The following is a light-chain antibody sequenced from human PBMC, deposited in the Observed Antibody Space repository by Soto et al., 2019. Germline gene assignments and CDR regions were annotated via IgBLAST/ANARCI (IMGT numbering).Light chain of an antibody. CDR1: QTISSW. CDR3: PQSYSTHPAA. V-gene: IGKV1-5*03. CDR2: KAS. J-gene: IGKJ4*01. Sequence: DIQMTQSPSTLSGSVGDRVTITCRASQTISSWLAWYQQKPGKAPKLLIYKASTLKSGVPSRFSGSVSGTEFTLTISSLQPDDFATYSCPQSYSTHPAAVGGVTKV.